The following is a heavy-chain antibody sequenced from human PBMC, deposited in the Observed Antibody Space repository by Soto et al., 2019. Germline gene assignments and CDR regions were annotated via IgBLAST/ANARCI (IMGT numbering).Heavy chain of an antibody. CDR3: ARQQAMVRRVTFWWLDP. V-gene: IGHV1-69*02. J-gene: IGHJ5*02. D-gene: IGHD3-10*01. CDR2: IIPILGIA. CDR1: GGTFSSYT. Sequence: SVKVSCKASGGTFSSYTISWVRQAPGQGLEWMGRIIPILGIANYAQKFQGRVTITADKSTSTAYMELSSLRSEDTAVYYCARQQAMVRRVTFWWLDPWGQGTLVTVSS.